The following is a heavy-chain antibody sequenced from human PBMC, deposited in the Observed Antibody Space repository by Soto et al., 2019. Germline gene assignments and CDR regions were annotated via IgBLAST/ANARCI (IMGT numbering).Heavy chain of an antibody. J-gene: IGHJ4*02. V-gene: IGHV1-18*01. CDR1: GYTFTSYG. Sequence: QVQLVQSGAEVKKPGASVKVSCKASGYTFTSYGISWVRQAPGQGLEWMGRISAYNGNTNYAQKLQGRVTMTTDTSTSTAYMELRSLRSDDTAVYYCARDRVDCSGGSCYPETDYWGQGTLVTVSS. CDR3: ARDRVDCSGGSCYPETDY. D-gene: IGHD2-15*01. CDR2: ISAYNGNT.